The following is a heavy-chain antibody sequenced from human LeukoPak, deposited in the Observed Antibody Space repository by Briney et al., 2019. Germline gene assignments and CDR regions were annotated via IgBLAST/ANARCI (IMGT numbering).Heavy chain of an antibody. D-gene: IGHD2/OR15-2a*01. CDR3: AREEEGNMNAFDY. CDR2: IYYSGRT. V-gene: IGHV4-59*01. J-gene: IGHJ4*02. CDR1: GGSISSYY. Sequence: PSETLSLTCSVSGGSISSYYWSWLRQPPGRGLEWIGYIYYSGRTSYNPSLKSRVTISVDTSKNQFSLRLSSVTAADTAVCYCAREEEGNMNAFDYWGQGTLVTVSS.